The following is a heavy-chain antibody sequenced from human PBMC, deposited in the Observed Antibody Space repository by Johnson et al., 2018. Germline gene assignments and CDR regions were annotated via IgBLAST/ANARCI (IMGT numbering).Heavy chain of an antibody. V-gene: IGHV3-33*01. CDR3: ACHLGFGSDAFDI. D-gene: IGHD3-10*01. CDR2: IWYDGSNK. Sequence: VQLVESGGGVVQPGRSLRLSCAASGFTFSSYGMHWVRQAPGKGLEWVAVIWYDGSNKYYADSVKGRFTISRDNSKNTLYLQMNSLRAEDTAVYYCACHLGFGSDAFDIWGQGTMVTVSS. CDR1: GFTFSSYG. J-gene: IGHJ3*02.